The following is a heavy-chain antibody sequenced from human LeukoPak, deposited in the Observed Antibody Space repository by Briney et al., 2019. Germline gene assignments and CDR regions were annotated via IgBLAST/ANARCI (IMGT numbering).Heavy chain of an antibody. CDR2: ISAYNGNT. V-gene: IGHV1-18*01. CDR1: GYTFTSYG. Sequence: ASVKVSCKASGYTFTSYGISWVRQAPGQGLEWMGWISAYNGNTNYAQKLQGRVTMTTDTSTSTAYMELRSLRSDDTAVYYCARDLGSPYYYDSSGYYPSRDYWGQGTLVTVSS. J-gene: IGHJ4*02. CDR3: ARDLGSPYYYDSSGYYPSRDY. D-gene: IGHD3-22*01.